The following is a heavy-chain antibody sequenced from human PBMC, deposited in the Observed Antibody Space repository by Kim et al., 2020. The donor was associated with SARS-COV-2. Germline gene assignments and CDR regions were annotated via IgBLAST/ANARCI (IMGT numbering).Heavy chain of an antibody. V-gene: IGHV4-59*08. D-gene: IGHD2-2*02. CDR1: GGSISSYY. J-gene: IGHJ3*02. CDR3: ARHTGYCSSTSCYTGADAFDI. Sequence: SETLSLTCTVSGGSISSYYWSWIRQPPGKGLEWIGYIYYSGSTNYNPSLKSRVTISVDTSKNQFSLKLSSVTAADTAVYYCARHTGYCSSTSCYTGADAFDIWGQGTMVTVSS. CDR2: IYYSGST.